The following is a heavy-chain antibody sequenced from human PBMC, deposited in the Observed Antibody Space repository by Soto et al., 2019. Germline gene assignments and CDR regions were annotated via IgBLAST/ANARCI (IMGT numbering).Heavy chain of an antibody. CDR3: ARQVGLEWELLEIDY. V-gene: IGHV4-39*01. CDR1: GGSISSSSYY. J-gene: IGHJ4*02. Sequence: QLQLQESGPGLVKPSETLSLTCTVSGGSISSSSYYWGWIRQPPGKGLEWIGSIYYSGSTYYNPSLKSRVTISVDTSKNQFSLKLSSVTAADTAVYYCARQVGLEWELLEIDYWGQGTLVTVSS. D-gene: IGHD1-26*01. CDR2: IYYSGST.